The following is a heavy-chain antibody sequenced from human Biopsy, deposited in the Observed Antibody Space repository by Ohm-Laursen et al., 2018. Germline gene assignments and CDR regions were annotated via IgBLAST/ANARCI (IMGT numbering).Heavy chain of an antibody. V-gene: IGHV1-2*02. J-gene: IGHJ6*02. CDR1: GYTFAGYY. D-gene: IGHD3-9*01. CDR3: ARVPAYPSIDGYYGLDL. Sequence: VPVKVSCKASGYTFAGYYLHWVRQAPGHGLEWMGWINPNSGNANYAQSFQGRLTVTRDTSISTAYMELTSLTFDDTAIYYCARVPAYPSIDGYYGLDLWGQGTTVIVSS. CDR2: INPNSGNA.